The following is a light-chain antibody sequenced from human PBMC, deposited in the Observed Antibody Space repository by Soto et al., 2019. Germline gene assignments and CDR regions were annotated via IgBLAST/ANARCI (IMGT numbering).Light chain of an antibody. Sequence: EIVMTQSPATLSVSPGERATLSCRASQSVSSNLAWYQQQPGQAPRLLIYGASTRATGIPARFSGSGSGTEFTLTISSLQSEDFAVYYCQQYNNWPAIVQTYTFGQGTKLESK. V-gene: IGKV3-15*01. CDR3: QQYNNWPAIVQTYT. CDR2: GAS. CDR1: QSVSSN. J-gene: IGKJ2*01.